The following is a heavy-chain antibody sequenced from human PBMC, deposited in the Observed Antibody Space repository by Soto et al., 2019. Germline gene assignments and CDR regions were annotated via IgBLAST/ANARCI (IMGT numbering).Heavy chain of an antibody. D-gene: IGHD6-13*01. V-gene: IGHV4-34*01. CDR3: ARGSTNRQQLAPQYYYMDV. CDR2: INHSGST. CDR1: GGSFSGYY. J-gene: IGHJ6*03. Sequence: SETLSLTCAVYGGSFSGYYWSWIRQPPGKGLEWIGEINHSGSTNYNPSLKSRVTISVDTSNNQFSLKLSSVTAADTAVYYCARGSTNRQQLAPQYYYMDVWGKGTTVTVSS.